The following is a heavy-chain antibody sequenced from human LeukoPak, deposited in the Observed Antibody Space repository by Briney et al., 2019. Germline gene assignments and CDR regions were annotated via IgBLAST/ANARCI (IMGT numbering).Heavy chain of an antibody. CDR1: GYTFTSYA. D-gene: IGHD2-2*01. CDR3: AREYCSSTSCFDY. CDR2: INAGNGNT. J-gene: IGHJ4*02. Sequence: GASVKVSCKASGYTFTSYAMRWVRQAPGQRLEWMGWINAGNGNTKYSQKFQGRVTMTTDTSTSTAYMELRSLTSDDTAIYYCAREYCSSTSCFDYWGQGTLVTVSS. V-gene: IGHV1-3*01.